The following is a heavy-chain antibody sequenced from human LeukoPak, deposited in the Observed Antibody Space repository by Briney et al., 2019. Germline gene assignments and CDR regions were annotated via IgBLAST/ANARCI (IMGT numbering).Heavy chain of an antibody. D-gene: IGHD2-8*02. CDR1: GYTFTGYY. CDR3: AVMYKAAGPFDY. V-gene: IGHV1-2*06. CDR2: INPNSGGT. J-gene: IGHJ4*02. Sequence: ASVKVSCKASGYTFTGYYMHWVRQAPGQGLEWMGRINPNSGGTNSAQKFQGRVTMTRDTSISTAYMELSRLRSDDTAVYYCAVMYKAAGPFDYWGQGTLVTVSS.